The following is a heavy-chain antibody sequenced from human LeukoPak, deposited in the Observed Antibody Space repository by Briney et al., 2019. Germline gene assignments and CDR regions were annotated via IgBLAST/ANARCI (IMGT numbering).Heavy chain of an antibody. CDR3: ARDRGYCSSTSCYED. J-gene: IGHJ4*02. Sequence: ASVKVSCKASGYTFTSYGISWVRQAPGQGLEWMGWISAYNGNTNYAQKLQGRITMTTDTSTSTAYMELSRLRSDDTAVYYCARDRGYCSSTSCYEDWGQGTLVTVSS. CDR2: ISAYNGNT. CDR1: GYTFTSYG. V-gene: IGHV1-18*01. D-gene: IGHD2-2*01.